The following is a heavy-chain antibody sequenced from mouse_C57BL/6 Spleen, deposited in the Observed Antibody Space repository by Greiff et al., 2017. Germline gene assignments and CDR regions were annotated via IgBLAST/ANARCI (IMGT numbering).Heavy chain of an antibody. CDR3: ARLDYGSSYYYAMDY. Sequence: EVHLVESGGGLVQPGGSLKLSCAASGFTFSDYYMYWVRQTPEKRLELVAYISNGGGSTYYPDTVKGRFTISRDNAKNTLYLQMSRLKSEDTAMYYCARLDYGSSYYYAMDYWGQGTSVTVSS. CDR1: GFTFSDYY. D-gene: IGHD1-1*01. CDR2: ISNGGGST. J-gene: IGHJ4*01. V-gene: IGHV5-12*01.